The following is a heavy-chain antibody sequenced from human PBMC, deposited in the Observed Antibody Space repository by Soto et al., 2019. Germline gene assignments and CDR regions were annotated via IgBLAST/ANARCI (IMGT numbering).Heavy chain of an antibody. CDR2: MNANSGNP. J-gene: IGHJ4*02. V-gene: IGHV1-8*01. D-gene: IGHD3-10*01. Sequence: ASVKVSCKASGYTFTSYDINWVRQATGQGLEWMGWMNANSGNPGYAQKFQSRVTMTRNTSISTAYMELSSLRSEDTAVYYCVKGFGELTGPYWGQGTLVTVTS. CDR1: GYTFTSYD. CDR3: VKGFGELTGPY.